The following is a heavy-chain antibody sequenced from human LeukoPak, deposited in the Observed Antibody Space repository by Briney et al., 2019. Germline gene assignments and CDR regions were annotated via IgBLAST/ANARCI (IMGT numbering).Heavy chain of an antibody. CDR2: IYYSGST. Sequence: SETLSLTCTVSGGSISSYYWSWIRQPPGKGLEWIGYIYYSGSTNYNPSLKSRVTISVDTSKNQFSLKLSSVTAADTAVYYCAGHHSEGVGYNLGYWGQGTLVTVSS. J-gene: IGHJ4*02. CDR3: AGHHSEGVGYNLGY. CDR1: GGSISSYY. D-gene: IGHD5-24*01. V-gene: IGHV4-59*08.